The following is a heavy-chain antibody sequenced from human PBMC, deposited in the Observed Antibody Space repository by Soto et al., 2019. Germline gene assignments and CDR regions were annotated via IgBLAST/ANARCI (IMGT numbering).Heavy chain of an antibody. CDR3: AKLYWNPRYFDY. CDR1: GFTFSSVA. J-gene: IGHJ4*02. D-gene: IGHD1-1*01. CDR2: ITDSGGST. V-gene: IGHV3-23*01. Sequence: EVQLLESGGGLLQPGGSLRLSCAASGFTFSSVAMAWVRQAPGKGLEWVSSITDSGGSTDYADSVKGRFTISRDNSRNTLYLQMNSLRADDPAVYYCAKLYWNPRYFDYWGQGTRVTISS.